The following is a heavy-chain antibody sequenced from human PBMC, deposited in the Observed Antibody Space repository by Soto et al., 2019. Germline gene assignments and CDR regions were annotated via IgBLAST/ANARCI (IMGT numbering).Heavy chain of an antibody. J-gene: IGHJ4*02. CDR1: GYTFTSYD. V-gene: IGHV1-8*01. CDR3: ARGLGYCSSTSCYRYYFDY. D-gene: IGHD2-2*01. CDR2: MNPNSGNT. Sequence: QVQLVQSGAEVQKPGASVKVSCKASGYTFTSYDINWVRQATGQGLEWMGWMNPNSGNTGYAQKFQGRVTMTRNTSISTAYMELSSLRSEDTAVYYCARGLGYCSSTSCYRYYFDYWGQGTLVTVSS.